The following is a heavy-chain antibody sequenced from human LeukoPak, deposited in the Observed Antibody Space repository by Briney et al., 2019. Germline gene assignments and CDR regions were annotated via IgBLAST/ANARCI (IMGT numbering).Heavy chain of an antibody. CDR3: AKWGDYDVLTGYYVSDF. CDR1: RFIFSNYA. Sequence: GGSLRLSCAASRFIFSNYAMYWVRQAPGKGLEWVSAISGRSDNTYYADSVKGRFTLSRDSSKNTLYLQMNSLRADDTAVYYCAKWGDYDVLTGYYVSDFWGQGTLVTVSS. D-gene: IGHD3-9*01. CDR2: ISGRSDNT. J-gene: IGHJ4*02. V-gene: IGHV3-23*01.